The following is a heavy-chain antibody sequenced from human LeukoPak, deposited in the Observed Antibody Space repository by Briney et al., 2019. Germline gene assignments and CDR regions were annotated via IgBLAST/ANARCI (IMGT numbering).Heavy chain of an antibody. V-gene: IGHV4-4*07. J-gene: IGHJ3*02. D-gene: IGHD4-17*01. CDR2: IYTSGST. CDR1: GGSISSYY. CDR3: ARADYGGNWAAGAFDI. Sequence: SETLSLTCTVSGGSISSYYWSWIRQPAGKGLEWIGRIYTSGSTNYNPSLKSRVTMSVDTSKNQFSLKLSSVTAAGTAVYYCARADYGGNWAAGAFDIWGQGTMVTVSS.